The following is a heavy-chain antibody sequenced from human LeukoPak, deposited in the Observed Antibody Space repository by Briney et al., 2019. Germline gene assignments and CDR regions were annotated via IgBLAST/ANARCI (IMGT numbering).Heavy chain of an antibody. D-gene: IGHD6-19*01. CDR2: IDASGGAT. CDR3: AKGSGSGWYGWFAP. V-gene: IGHV3-23*01. Sequence: GGSLRLSCAASGFTFSNYAMYWLRQAPGKGLEWVSSIDASGGATYYADSVKGRFTISRDNSKNTFYLQMNSLRAEDTAVYSCAKGSGSGWYGWFAPWGQGTLVTVSS. CDR1: GFTFSNYA. J-gene: IGHJ5*02.